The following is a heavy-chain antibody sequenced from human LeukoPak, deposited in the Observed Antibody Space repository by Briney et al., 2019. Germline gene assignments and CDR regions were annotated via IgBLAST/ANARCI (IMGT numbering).Heavy chain of an antibody. CDR3: ARTRRVARPRWYFDL. V-gene: IGHV4-4*02. J-gene: IGHJ2*01. D-gene: IGHD6-6*01. CDR2: INHSGST. Sequence: SETLSLTCAVSGGSISSSNWWSWVRQPPGKGLEWIGEINHSGSTNYNPSLKSRVTISVDTSKNQFSLKLSSVTAADTAVYYCARTRRVARPRWYFDLWGRGTLVTVSS. CDR1: GGSISSSNW.